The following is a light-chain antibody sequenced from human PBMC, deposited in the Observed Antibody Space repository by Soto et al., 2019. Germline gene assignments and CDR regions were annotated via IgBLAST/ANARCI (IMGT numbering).Light chain of an antibody. Sequence: IQLTQSPSSLSASVGDRVTITCRASQGVSSYLAWYQQKPGKAPKLLIYAASILQSGVPSRFSGSGSGTDFTLTISSLQPEDVAIYYCQKFTSAPFTFGGGTKVDIK. CDR1: QGVSSY. CDR2: AAS. J-gene: IGKJ4*01. CDR3: QKFTSAPFT. V-gene: IGKV1-27*01.